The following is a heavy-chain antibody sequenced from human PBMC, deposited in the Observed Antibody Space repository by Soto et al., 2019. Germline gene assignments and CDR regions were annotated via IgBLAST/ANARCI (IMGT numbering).Heavy chain of an antibody. J-gene: IGHJ5*02. V-gene: IGHV3-48*02. Sequence: EVQLVESGGGLVQPGGSLRLSCAASGFTFSSYSMNWVRQAPGKGLEWVSYISSSSSTIYYADSVKGRFTISRDNAKNALYLQMNSLRDEDTAVYYGACSSSWLNWFGPWGQGTLVTVSS. CDR1: GFTFSSYS. D-gene: IGHD6-13*01. CDR2: ISSSSSTI. CDR3: ACSSSWLNWFGP.